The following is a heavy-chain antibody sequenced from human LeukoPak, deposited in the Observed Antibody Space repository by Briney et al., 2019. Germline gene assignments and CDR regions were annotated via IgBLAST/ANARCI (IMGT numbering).Heavy chain of an antibody. J-gene: IGHJ4*02. V-gene: IGHV1-69*05. CDR2: IIPIFGTA. D-gene: IGHD1-26*01. CDR3: ARGAPLELLFDY. CDR1: GGTFSSYA. Sequence: SVKVSCKASGGTFSSYAISWVRQAPGQGLEWMGRIIPIFGTANYEQKFQGRVTITTDESTSTAYMELSSLRSEDMAVYYCARGAPLELLFDYWGQGTLVTVSS.